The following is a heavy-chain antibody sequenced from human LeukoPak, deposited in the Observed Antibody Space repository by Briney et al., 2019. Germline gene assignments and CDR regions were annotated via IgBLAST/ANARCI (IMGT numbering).Heavy chain of an antibody. CDR1: GFTFSNYW. CDR3: AREITTNGGRYFDY. D-gene: IGHD7-27*01. Sequence: AGSLRPSCAASGFTFSNYWMPWVSHVPGKGLVWVSRINIDGSSTNYADTVKGRFTMSRDNAKNTLYLQMNSLRAEDTGVYYCAREITTNGGRYFDYWGQGTLVTVSS. J-gene: IGHJ4*02. V-gene: IGHV3-74*01. CDR2: INIDGSST.